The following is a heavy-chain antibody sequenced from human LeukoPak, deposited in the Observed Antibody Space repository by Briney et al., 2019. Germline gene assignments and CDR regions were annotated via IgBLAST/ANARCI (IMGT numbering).Heavy chain of an antibody. CDR2: IWYDGSKK. V-gene: IGHV3-30*02. D-gene: IGHD5-18*01. CDR1: GYTFNSYG. CDR3: AKSYGYAYPFDY. Sequence: GGSLRLSCAASGYTFNSYGLHWVRQAPGKGLEWLADIWYDGSKKYYADSVKGRFTISRDDSKSTLYLQLNSLRAEDTAVYYCAKSYGYAYPFDYWGQGTLVTVSS. J-gene: IGHJ4*02.